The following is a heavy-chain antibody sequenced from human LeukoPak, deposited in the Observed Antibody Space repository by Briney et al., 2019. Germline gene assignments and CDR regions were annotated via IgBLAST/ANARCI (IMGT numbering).Heavy chain of an antibody. V-gene: IGHV3-23*01. J-gene: IGHJ4*02. CDR1: GFTFSSYT. CDR2: ISGSGGST. D-gene: IGHD3-22*01. Sequence: GGSLRLSCAASGFTFSSYTMSWVRQAPGKGLEWVSAISGSGGSTYYVDSVKGRFTISRDNFKNTLYLQMNSLRAEDTAVYYCAKVRDYDSSGYSDYWGQGNLVTVSS. CDR3: AKVRDYDSSGYSDY.